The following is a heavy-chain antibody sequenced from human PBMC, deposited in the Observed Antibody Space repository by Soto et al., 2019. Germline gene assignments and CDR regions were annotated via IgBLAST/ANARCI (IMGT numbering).Heavy chain of an antibody. CDR3: ARGGLGSGWYHFDS. D-gene: IGHD6-19*01. Sequence: QVQLVESGGGVVQPGRSLRLSCAASGFTFSNFPIHWVRQAPGKGLEWVAVISYDGSNEYYADSVKGRFTISRDNSKNTVYLQLSSLRPEDSGLYFCARGGLGSGWYHFDSWGQGTLVTVSS. CDR2: ISYDGSNE. V-gene: IGHV3-30-3*01. CDR1: GFTFSNFP. J-gene: IGHJ4*02.